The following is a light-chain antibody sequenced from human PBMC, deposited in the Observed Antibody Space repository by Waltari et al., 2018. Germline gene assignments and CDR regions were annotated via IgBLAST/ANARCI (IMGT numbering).Light chain of an antibody. CDR1: GSNLGAGYH. J-gene: IGLJ3*02. V-gene: IGLV1-40*01. CDR3: QSYDTSLSVV. Sequence: QSVLTQPPSVSGAPGQRVTIPCTGSGSNLGAGYHVHWHQQLPRAAPKLLIYGSTSRPLGVPARFFGSTSGASASLAIIGLQAEDEADYYCQSYDTSLSVVFGGGTKLTVL. CDR2: GST.